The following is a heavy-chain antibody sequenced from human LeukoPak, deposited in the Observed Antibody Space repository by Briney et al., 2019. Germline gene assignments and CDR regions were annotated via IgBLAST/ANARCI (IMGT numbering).Heavy chain of an antibody. CDR1: GFTFSSYS. D-gene: IGHD5-12*01. CDR3: TRDSGYNAFDI. J-gene: IGHJ3*02. Sequence: GGSLRLSCAASGFTFSSYSMNWVRQAPGKGLEWVSYISSSSSTIYYAVSVKGRFTISRDNAKNSLYLQMNSLRGEDTAVYYCTRDSGYNAFDIWGQGTMVTVSS. CDR2: ISSSSSTI. V-gene: IGHV3-48*04.